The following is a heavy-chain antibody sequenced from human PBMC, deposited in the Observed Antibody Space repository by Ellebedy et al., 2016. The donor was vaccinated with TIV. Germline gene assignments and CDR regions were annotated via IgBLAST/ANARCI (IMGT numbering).Heavy chain of an antibody. Sequence: AASVKVSCKAPGGTFSNYAISWVRQAPGQGLEWMGGIIPSFGTADYAQKFQGRATITADESTNTAYMELRSLKSNDTAVYHCATGVGAGDYYHGMDVWGQGTAVTVSS. CDR3: ATGVGAGDYYHGMDV. CDR1: GGTFSNYA. D-gene: IGHD1-26*01. J-gene: IGHJ6*02. V-gene: IGHV1-69*13. CDR2: IIPSFGTA.